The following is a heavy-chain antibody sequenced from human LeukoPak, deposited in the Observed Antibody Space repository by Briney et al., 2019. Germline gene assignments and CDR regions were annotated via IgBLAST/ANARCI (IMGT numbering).Heavy chain of an antibody. CDR3: AGAANWYDAFDI. J-gene: IGHJ3*02. CDR1: GYSFTAYY. Sequence: ASVKVSCKASGYSFTAYYMHWVRQAPGQGLEWMGWINPNSGGTNYAQKFQGRVTMTRDTSISTAYMELSRLRSDDTAVYYCAGAANWYDAFDIWGQGTMVTVSS. D-gene: IGHD4/OR15-4a*01. V-gene: IGHV1-2*02. CDR2: INPNSGGT.